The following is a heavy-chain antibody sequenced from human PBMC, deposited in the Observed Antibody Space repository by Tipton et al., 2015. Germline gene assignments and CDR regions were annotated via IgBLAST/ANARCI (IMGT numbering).Heavy chain of an antibody. CDR1: GYTFTSFD. CDR2: ISPYNGDA. D-gene: IGHD4-23*01. CDR3: ARTQLQGDYDS. V-gene: IGHV1-18*01. J-gene: IGHJ4*02. Sequence: QLVQSGAEMKKPGASVKVSCKISGYTFTSFDITWVRQAPGQGLECMGWISPYNGDANYAHNVQGRVTMTTDTSTSTAYMEMRSLRSDDTAVYYCARTQLQGDYDSWGQGTLVTVSS.